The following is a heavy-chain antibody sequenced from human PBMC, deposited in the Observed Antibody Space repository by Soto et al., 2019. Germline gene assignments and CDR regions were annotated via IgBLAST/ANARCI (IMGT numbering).Heavy chain of an antibody. CDR2: IIPIFGTA. CDR3: ARELKGYCSGGSCYLGWFDP. Sequence: SVKVSCKASGGTFSSYAISWVRQAPGQGLEWMGGIIPIFGTANYAQKFQGRVTITADESTSTAYMELSSLRSEDTAVNYCARELKGYCSGGSCYLGWFDPWGQGTLVTVSS. V-gene: IGHV1-69*13. D-gene: IGHD2-15*01. CDR1: GGTFSSYA. J-gene: IGHJ5*02.